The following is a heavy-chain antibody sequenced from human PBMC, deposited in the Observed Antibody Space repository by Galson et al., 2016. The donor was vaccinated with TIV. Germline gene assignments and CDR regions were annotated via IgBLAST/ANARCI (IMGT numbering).Heavy chain of an antibody. CDR1: GYTLSTYY. Sequence: SVKVSCKASGYTLSTYYMHWLRQAPGQGLEWMGIIDPSVGSPTYSQKFQGRVTMTSDTSTSTVYMELTSLKSEDTAVYYCARRFYFDYWGQGTLVTVSS. CDR3: ARRFYFDY. J-gene: IGHJ4*02. V-gene: IGHV1-46*01. CDR2: IDPSVGSP.